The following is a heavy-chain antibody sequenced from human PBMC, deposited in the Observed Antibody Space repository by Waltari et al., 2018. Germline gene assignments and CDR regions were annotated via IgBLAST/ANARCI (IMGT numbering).Heavy chain of an antibody. D-gene: IGHD6-19*01. CDR3: ARGGWQGTLDAYYDY. Sequence: QVQLRESGPGLVKPSQTQSLTCTVSGASVTVGAYYWVWIRQPAGKGLEWIGQIYTSGDARHKSSLKGRLTVSLDSSTNQFSLTLSSVTAADTAVYYCARGGWQGTLDAYYDYWGQGSLVTVSS. J-gene: IGHJ4*02. CDR1: GASVTVGAYY. V-gene: IGHV4-61*09. CDR2: IYTSGDA.